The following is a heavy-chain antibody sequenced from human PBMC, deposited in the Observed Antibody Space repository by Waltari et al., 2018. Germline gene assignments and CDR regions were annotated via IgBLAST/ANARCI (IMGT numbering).Heavy chain of an antibody. CDR2: ISWNRGTI. Sequence: EVQLVESGGGLVRPGRSLLLSFAAYGFTLDDYAMHWVRQAPGKGLEWVSGISWNRGTIGSADSVKGRFTISRDNAKNSLYLQMNSLRAEDTALYYCAKGVQQWLVYFDYWGQGTLVTVSS. CDR3: AKGVQQWLVYFDY. J-gene: IGHJ4*02. V-gene: IGHV3-9*01. CDR1: GFTLDDYA. D-gene: IGHD6-19*01.